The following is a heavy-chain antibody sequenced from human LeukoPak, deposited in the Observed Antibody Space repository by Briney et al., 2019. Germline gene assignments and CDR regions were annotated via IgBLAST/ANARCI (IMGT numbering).Heavy chain of an antibody. J-gene: IGHJ6*02. CDR1: GFTFDDYG. CDR3: ARDGVVAATLDYYYYYGMDV. CDR2: LNWNGGST. Sequence: GGSLRLSCAASGFTFDDYGMSWVRQAPGKGLEWVSGLNWNGGSTGYADSVKGRFTISRDNAKNSLYLQMNSLRAEDTAVYYCARDGVVAATLDYYYYYGMDVWGQGTTVTVSS. D-gene: IGHD2-15*01. V-gene: IGHV3-20*04.